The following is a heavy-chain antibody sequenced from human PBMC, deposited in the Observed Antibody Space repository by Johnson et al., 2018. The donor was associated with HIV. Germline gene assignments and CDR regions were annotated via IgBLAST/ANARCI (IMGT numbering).Heavy chain of an antibody. V-gene: IGHV3-66*02. J-gene: IGHJ3*01. CDR1: GITVSSNY. D-gene: IGHD5-18*01. CDR3: ARDGRDMVTRGSFDV. Sequence: EQLVESGGGLAQPGGSLRLSCAASGITVSSNYMSWVRQAPGKGLEWVSGIFTVGDVYYADSVKGRFTISRDNSKNILYLQMNSLRPEDTAVYYCARDGRDMVTRGSFDVWGQGTVVTVSS. CDR2: IFTVGDV.